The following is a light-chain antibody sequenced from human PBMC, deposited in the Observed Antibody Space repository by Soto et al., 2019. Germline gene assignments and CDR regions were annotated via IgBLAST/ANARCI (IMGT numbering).Light chain of an antibody. CDR1: QDISNY. CDR3: QQYDKPPLT. J-gene: IGKJ4*01. CDR2: DAS. V-gene: IGKV1-33*01. Sequence: DIQMTQSPSSLSASVGDRVTITCQASQDISNYINWYQQKPGKAPRLLTYDASNLETGVPSRFSGSGSGTDVTFSIGSLQPEDIATYDCQQYDKPPLTFGGGTKVEIK.